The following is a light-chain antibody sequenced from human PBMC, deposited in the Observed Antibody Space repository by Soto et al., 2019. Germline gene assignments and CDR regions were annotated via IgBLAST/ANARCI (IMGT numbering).Light chain of an antibody. CDR1: QGISSS. CDR3: QQLNSYPFT. J-gene: IGKJ5*01. CDR2: EAS. V-gene: IGKV1-9*01. Sequence: IPLTQSPSSLSASIGDRVTITCRASQGISSSLAWYQQEPGKAPKLLIYEASTLQSGVPSRFSGRGSGTDLTLTISGLQPADFATYYCQQLNSYPFTFGQGTRLE.